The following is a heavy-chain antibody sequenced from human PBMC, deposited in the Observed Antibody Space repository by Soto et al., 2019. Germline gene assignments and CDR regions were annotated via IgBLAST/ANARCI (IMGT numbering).Heavy chain of an antibody. V-gene: IGHV3-66*02. CDR2: INSGGNT. CDR3: ARAYGAYPTTRVVDC. J-gene: IGHJ4*02. Sequence: GGSHRLSSTASGFGGINNYMSWVRQATGKGLEWVSAINSGGNTYYADSVRGRFTISRDNSKNTLYLQMNSLRPEDTAVYYCARAYGAYPTTRVVDCWGQGTLVTVSS. CDR1: GFGGINNY. D-gene: IGHD4-17*01.